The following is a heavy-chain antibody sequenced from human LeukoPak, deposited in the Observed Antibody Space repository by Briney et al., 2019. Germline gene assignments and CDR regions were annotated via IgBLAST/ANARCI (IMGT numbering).Heavy chain of an antibody. D-gene: IGHD2-2*01. CDR2: ISSSSSYK. CDR3: ARSLYIGVVPAAIPHYYYDGMDV. Sequence: GGSLRLSCAASGFTFSSYSMNCVRQAPGKGLEWVSSISSSSSYKYYADSVKGRFTISRDNAKISMYLQMSSLRAEDTAVYYCARSLYIGVVPAAIPHYYYDGMDVWGQGTTVTVSS. CDR1: GFTFSSYS. V-gene: IGHV3-21*01. J-gene: IGHJ6*02.